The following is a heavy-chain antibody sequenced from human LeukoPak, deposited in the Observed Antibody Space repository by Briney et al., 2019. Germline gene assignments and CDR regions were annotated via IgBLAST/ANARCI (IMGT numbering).Heavy chain of an antibody. J-gene: IGHJ4*02. Sequence: QSGGSLRLSCAASGFTFSSYAMSWVRQAPGEGLEWVSAISGSGGSTYSADSVKGRFTISRDNSKNTLYLQMNSLRAEDTAVYYCAKVFGDFSRRHYDFWSGYYSADYWGQGTLVTVSS. V-gene: IGHV3-23*01. D-gene: IGHD3-3*01. CDR1: GFTFSSYA. CDR2: ISGSGGST. CDR3: AKVFGDFSRRHYDFWSGYYSADY.